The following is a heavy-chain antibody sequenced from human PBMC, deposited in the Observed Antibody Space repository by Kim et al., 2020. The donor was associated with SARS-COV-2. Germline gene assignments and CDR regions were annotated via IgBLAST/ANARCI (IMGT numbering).Heavy chain of an antibody. Sequence: GGSLRLSCAASGFTFSGSAMHWVRQASGKGLEWVGRIRSKANSYATAYAASVKGRFTISRDDSKNTAYLQMNSLKTEDTAVYYCTRLYDRPPYYYYGMDVWGQGTTVTVSS. D-gene: IGHD1-1*01. CDR1: GFTFSGSA. CDR3: TRLYDRPPYYYYGMDV. CDR2: IRSKANSYAT. V-gene: IGHV3-73*01. J-gene: IGHJ6*02.